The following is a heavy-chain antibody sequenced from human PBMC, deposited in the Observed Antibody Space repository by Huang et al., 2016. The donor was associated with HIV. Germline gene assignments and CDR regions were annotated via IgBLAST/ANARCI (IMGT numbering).Heavy chain of an antibody. V-gene: IGHV3-30*18. CDR1: GFTFSSYG. D-gene: IGHD6-13*01. CDR2: ISYDGKKK. CDR3: AKGGSAAAVLDF. J-gene: IGHJ4*02. Sequence: QVQLVESGGGVVQPGRSLRISCAASGFTFSSYGMHGVRQAPVKGLGWVAVISYDGKKKYYADSVKGGFSISRDNSKTTVYLQLNSLRVEDTAVYYCAKGGSAAAVLDFWGQGTLVTVSS.